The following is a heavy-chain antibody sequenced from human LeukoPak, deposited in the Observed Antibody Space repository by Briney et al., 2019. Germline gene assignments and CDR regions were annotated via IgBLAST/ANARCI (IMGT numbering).Heavy chain of an antibody. Sequence: GGSLRLSCAASGFTFSSYAMHWVRQAPGKGLEYVSAISSNGGSTYYANSVKGRFTISRDNSKNTLYLQMNSLRVEDTAVYYCAKGGVDDFDYWGQGTLVTVSS. CDR2: ISSNGGST. CDR3: AKGGVDDFDY. D-gene: IGHD2-15*01. CDR1: GFTFSSYA. J-gene: IGHJ4*02. V-gene: IGHV3-64*01.